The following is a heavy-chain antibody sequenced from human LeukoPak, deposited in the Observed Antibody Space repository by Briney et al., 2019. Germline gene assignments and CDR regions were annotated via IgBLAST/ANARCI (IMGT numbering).Heavy chain of an antibody. CDR2: ISWNSGSI. D-gene: IGHD5-12*01. V-gene: IGHV3-9*01. J-gene: IGHJ4*02. Sequence: GGSLRLSCAASGFTFDDYAMHWVRQAPGKGLEWVSGISWNSGSIGYADSVKGRFTISRDNAKNSLYLQMNSLRAEDTALYYCAKLVHGYSGQIDYWGQGTLVTVSS. CDR3: AKLVHGYSGQIDY. CDR1: GFTFDDYA.